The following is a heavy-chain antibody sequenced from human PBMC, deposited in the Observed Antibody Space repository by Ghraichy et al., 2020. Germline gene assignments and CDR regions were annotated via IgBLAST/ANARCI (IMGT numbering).Heavy chain of an antibody. Sequence: LSLTCAASGFTFSSYSMNWVRQAPGKGLEWVSSISSSSSYIYYADSVKGRFTISRDNAKNSLYLQMNSLRAEDTAVYYCAVHTSVSTYYDILTGSQFVYYWCQGTLVTVTP. D-gene: IGHD3-9*01. CDR3: AVHTSVSTYYDILTGSQFVYY. CDR1: GFTFSSYS. V-gene: IGHV3-21*01. J-gene: IGHJ4*02. CDR2: ISSSSSYI.